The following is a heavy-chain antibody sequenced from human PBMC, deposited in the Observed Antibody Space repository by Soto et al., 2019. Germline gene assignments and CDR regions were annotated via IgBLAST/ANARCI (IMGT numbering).Heavy chain of an antibody. J-gene: IGHJ6*02. Sequence: GGSLRLSCAASGFTFSSYAMHWVRQAPGKGLEWVAVISYDGSNKYYADSVKGRFTISRDNSKNTLYLQMNSLRAEDTAVYYCARDYRLLSFGESSHYYGMDVWGQGTTVTVSS. CDR3: ARDYRLLSFGESSHYYGMDV. CDR1: GFTFSSYA. D-gene: IGHD3-10*01. CDR2: ISYDGSNK. V-gene: IGHV3-30-3*01.